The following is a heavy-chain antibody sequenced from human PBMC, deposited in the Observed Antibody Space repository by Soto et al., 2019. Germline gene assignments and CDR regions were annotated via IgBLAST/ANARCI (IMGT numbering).Heavy chain of an antibody. CDR3: ARDVVVVAALNYYYYGMDV. J-gene: IGHJ6*02. Sequence: GGSLRLSCAASGFTFSSYWMSWVRQAPGKGLEWVANIKQDGSEKYYVDSVKGRFTISRDNAKNSLYLQMNSLRAEDTAVYYCARDVVVVAALNYYYYGMDVWGQGTTVTVSS. D-gene: IGHD2-15*01. CDR2: IKQDGSEK. V-gene: IGHV3-7*05. CDR1: GFTFSSYW.